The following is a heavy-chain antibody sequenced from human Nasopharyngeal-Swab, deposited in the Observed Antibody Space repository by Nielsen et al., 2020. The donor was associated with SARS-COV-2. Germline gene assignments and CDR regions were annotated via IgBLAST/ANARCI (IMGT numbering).Heavy chain of an antibody. Sequence: SQTLSLTCAISGDSVSSNSAAWNWIRQSPSRGLEWLGRTYYRSKWYNDYAVSVKSRITINPDTSKNQFFLQLNSVTPEDTAVYYCAREGEYYDILTGYRVIFDYWGQGTLVTVSS. V-gene: IGHV6-1*01. CDR3: AREGEYYDILTGYRVIFDY. D-gene: IGHD3-9*01. CDR1: GDSVSSNSAA. J-gene: IGHJ4*02. CDR2: TYYRSKWYN.